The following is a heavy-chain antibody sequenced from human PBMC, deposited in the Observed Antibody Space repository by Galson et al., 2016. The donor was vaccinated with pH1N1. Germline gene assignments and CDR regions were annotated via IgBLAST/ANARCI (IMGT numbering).Heavy chain of an antibody. CDR1: GDSVSSTNCA. J-gene: IGHJ6*02. CDR2: TYYRSKWYN. CDR3: ARDRGSTLCHNYGMDV. D-gene: IGHD3-10*01. V-gene: IGHV6-1*01. Sequence: CAISGDSVSSTNCAWDWIRQSPSRGLEWLGRTYYRSKWYNDYAVSVQSRITNNPDTSKNQLSLHLNSVTPEDTAVYYCARDRGSTLCHNYGMDVRGQGTTVIVSS.